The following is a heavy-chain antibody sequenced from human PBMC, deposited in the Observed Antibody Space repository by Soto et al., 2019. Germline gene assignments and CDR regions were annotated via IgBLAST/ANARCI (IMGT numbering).Heavy chain of an antibody. CDR3: ARLFGANWRFDP. J-gene: IGHJ5*02. V-gene: IGHV4-38-2*01. CDR1: GVYISNGYF. D-gene: IGHD7-27*01. Sequence: SETLSLTCDVSGVYISNGYFWAWIRQPPGKGLEWIGSIFYDASTYDNPSLKSRVTMSVDTSTNQFSLRLKSVTAADTAVYYCARLFGANWRFDPWGQGSLVTVSS. CDR2: IFYDAST.